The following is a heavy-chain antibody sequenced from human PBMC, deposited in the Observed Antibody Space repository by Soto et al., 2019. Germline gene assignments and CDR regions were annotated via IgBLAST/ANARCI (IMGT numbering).Heavy chain of an antibody. V-gene: IGHV4-4*07. CDR1: GGSITSYY. Sequence: SETLSLTCTVSGGSITSYYWSWIRQPAEKRLEWIGRISTSGSSNYNPSLKSRLTMSVDTYNNQFSLKLSSVTAADTAVYYCAREDCSGTSCYEGGMDVWGQGTTVTVSS. D-gene: IGHD2-2*01. CDR2: ISTSGSS. J-gene: IGHJ6*02. CDR3: AREDCSGTSCYEGGMDV.